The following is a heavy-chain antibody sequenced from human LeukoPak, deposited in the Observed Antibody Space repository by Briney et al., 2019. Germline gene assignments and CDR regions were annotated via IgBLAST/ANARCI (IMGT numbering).Heavy chain of an antibody. CDR1: GFTFSSYG. Sequence: PGRSLRLSCAASGFTFSSYGMHWVRQAPGKGLEWVAVISYDGSNKYYADSVKGRFTISRDNSKNTLYLQMNSLRAEDTAVYYCARDGIFDYWGQGTLVTVSS. J-gene: IGHJ4*02. V-gene: IGHV3-30*03. CDR2: ISYDGSNK. CDR3: ARDGIFDY.